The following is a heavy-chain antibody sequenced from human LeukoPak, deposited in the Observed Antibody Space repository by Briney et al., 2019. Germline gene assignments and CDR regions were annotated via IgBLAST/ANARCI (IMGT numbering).Heavy chain of an antibody. D-gene: IGHD3-10*01. J-gene: IGHJ4*02. V-gene: IGHV4-39*07. Sequence: SETLSLTCTVSGGSISSSSYYWGWIRQPPGKGLEWIGSIYYSGSTYYNPSLKSRVTISVDTSKNQFSLKLSSVTAADTAVYYCARAYMGSGSYYFYFGYWGQGTLVTVSS. CDR2: IYYSGST. CDR1: GGSISSSSYY. CDR3: ARAYMGSGSYYFYFGY.